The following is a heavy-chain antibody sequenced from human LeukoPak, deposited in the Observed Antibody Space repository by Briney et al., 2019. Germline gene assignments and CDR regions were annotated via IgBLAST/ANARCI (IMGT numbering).Heavy chain of an antibody. J-gene: IGHJ2*01. CDR3: ARDRIGSSGWYPVEYWYFDL. V-gene: IGHV4-4*07. CDR2: IYTSGST. D-gene: IGHD6-19*01. CDR1: GGSISSYY. Sequence: SETLSLTRTVSGGSISSYYWSWIRQPAGKGLEWIGRIYTSGSTNYNPSLKSRVTMSVDTSKNQFSLKLSSVTAADTAVYYCARDRIGSSGWYPVEYWYFDLWGRGTLVTVSS.